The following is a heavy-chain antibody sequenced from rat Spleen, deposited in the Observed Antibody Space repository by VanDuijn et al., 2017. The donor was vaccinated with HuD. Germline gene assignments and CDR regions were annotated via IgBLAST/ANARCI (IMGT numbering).Heavy chain of an antibody. CDR1: GFTFSNRA. CDR2: VSTGGGYT. J-gene: IGHJ2*01. CDR3: TTDLDYGGYSELDYFDY. Sequence: EVQLVESGGGLVQPGRSLKLSCVVSGFTFSNRAMHWIRQAPTKGLEWVASVSTGGGYTYYRDSVKGRFTISRNNAKNTQYLQMDSLRSEDTATYYCTTDLDYGGYSELDYFDYWGQGVMVTVSS. V-gene: IGHV5-19*01. D-gene: IGHD1-11*01.